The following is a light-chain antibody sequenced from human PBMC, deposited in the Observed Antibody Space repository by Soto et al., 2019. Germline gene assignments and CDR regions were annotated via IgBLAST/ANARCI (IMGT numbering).Light chain of an antibody. J-gene: IGKJ3*01. CDR2: AAS. CDR3: QRTYNAPFT. V-gene: IGKV1-39*01. Sequence: DIPMTQSPSSLSAIVGDTVTISCRATDSIDRYLNWYQQKPGQAPRVLITAASTLQSGVPSRFSGSGSGTDFTLTINNLQPEDFATYYCQRTYNAPFTFGPGTKVAIK. CDR1: DSIDRY.